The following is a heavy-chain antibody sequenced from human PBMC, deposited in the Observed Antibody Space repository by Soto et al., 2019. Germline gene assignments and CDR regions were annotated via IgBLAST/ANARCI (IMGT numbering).Heavy chain of an antibody. CDR1: GGTFSSYA. J-gene: IGHJ6*02. CDR2: IIPIFGTA. D-gene: IGHD2-2*01. Sequence: GASVKVSCKASGGTFSSYAISWVRQAPGQGLEWMGGIIPIFGTANYAQKFQGRVTITADESTSTAYMELSSLRSEDTAVYYCADGSDIVVVPAANGYYYYGMDVWGQGTTVTVS. CDR3: ADGSDIVVVPAANGYYYYGMDV. V-gene: IGHV1-69*13.